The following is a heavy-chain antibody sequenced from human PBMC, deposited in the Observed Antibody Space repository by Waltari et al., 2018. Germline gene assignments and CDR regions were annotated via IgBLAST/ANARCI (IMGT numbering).Heavy chain of an antibody. CDR2: INADNDNT. CDR1: GYTFTTSP. CDR3: ARGRPPFRFIPGWFDP. Sequence: QVLLVQSGTEVKKPGASMKISCKASGYTFTTSPIHWLRQTPGQGPEWMGWINADNDNTRYSQKFQGRVTITKDTVASTVYLELTNLRSEDTAVYYCARGRPPFRFIPGWFDPWGQGTLVTVSS. D-gene: IGHD2-21*01. J-gene: IGHJ5*02. V-gene: IGHV1-3*01.